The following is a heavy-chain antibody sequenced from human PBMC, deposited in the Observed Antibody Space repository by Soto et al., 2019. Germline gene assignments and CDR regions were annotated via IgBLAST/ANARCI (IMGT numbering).Heavy chain of an antibody. V-gene: IGHV4-4*02. D-gene: IGHD3-3*01. CDR1: GGSISSSNW. CDR2: IYHSGST. J-gene: IGHJ4*02. Sequence: QVQLQESGPGLVKPSGTLSLTCAVSGGSISSSNWWSWVRQPPGKGLEWIGEIYHSGSTNYNPSLNSPVTISVDKSKNQLSLKQSSVTAADTAVYYCASSMGDFGSGYYSRPIDYWGQGTLVTVSS. CDR3: ASSMGDFGSGYYSRPIDY.